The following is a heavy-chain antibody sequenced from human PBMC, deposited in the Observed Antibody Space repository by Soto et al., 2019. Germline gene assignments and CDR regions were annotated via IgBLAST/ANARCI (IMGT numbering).Heavy chain of an antibody. V-gene: IGHV1-18*01. CDR3: VMVDNYVTPTPQDV. CDR2: ISPYTGNT. D-gene: IGHD3-16*01. Sequence: QVQLVQSGDEVKKPGASVKVSCRASGYNFVHHGLAWVRQAPGTGLEWMGWISPYTGNTHSTSKVQGRLTMTTNTSTSTAYMDLGSLTSDDTAVYYCVMVDNYVTPTPQDVWGQGTTVTVSS. J-gene: IGHJ6*02. CDR1: GYNFVHHG.